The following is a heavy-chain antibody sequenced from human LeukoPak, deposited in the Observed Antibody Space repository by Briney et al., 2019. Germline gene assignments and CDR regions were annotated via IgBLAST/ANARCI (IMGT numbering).Heavy chain of an antibody. D-gene: IGHD2-2*01. CDR2: SSAYNGNT. J-gene: IGHJ5*02. Sequence: ASVKVSCKASGYTFTSYGISWVRQAPGQGLEWMGWSSAYNGNTNYAQKLQGRVTMTTDTSTSTAYMELRSLRSDDTAVYYCARVACSSTSCPGWFDPWGQGTLVTVSS. CDR1: GYTFTSYG. CDR3: ARVACSSTSCPGWFDP. V-gene: IGHV1-18*01.